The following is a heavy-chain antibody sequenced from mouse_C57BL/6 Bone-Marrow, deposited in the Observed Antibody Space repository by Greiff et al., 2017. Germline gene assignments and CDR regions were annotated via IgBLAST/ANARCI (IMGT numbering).Heavy chain of an antibody. CDR2: ISSGSSTI. D-gene: IGHD1-1*01. V-gene: IGHV5-17*01. CDR3: AYYGSSYGYWYFDV. Sequence: DVQLVESGGGLVKPGGSLKLSCAASGFTFSDYGMHWVRQAPEKGLVWVAYISSGSSTIYYADTVKGRFTISRDNAKNTLFLQMTSLRSEDTAMYYCAYYGSSYGYWYFDVWGTGTTVTVSS. CDR1: GFTFSDYG. J-gene: IGHJ1*03.